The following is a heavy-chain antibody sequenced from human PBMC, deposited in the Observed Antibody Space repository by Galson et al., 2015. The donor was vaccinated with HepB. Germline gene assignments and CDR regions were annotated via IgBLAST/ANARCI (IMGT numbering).Heavy chain of an antibody. CDR3: ARDRASMAYFYGLDV. Sequence: SVKVSCKASGYTFTSYAFHWVRQAPGQRLEWMGWINASNGNTRYSQKFQGRVTIIRDTSASTTYMELRSLTSEDTAVYYCARDRASMAYFYGLDVWGQGTTVTVSS. D-gene: IGHD2/OR15-2a*01. CDR1: GYTFTSYA. J-gene: IGHJ6*02. V-gene: IGHV1-3*01. CDR2: INASNGNT.